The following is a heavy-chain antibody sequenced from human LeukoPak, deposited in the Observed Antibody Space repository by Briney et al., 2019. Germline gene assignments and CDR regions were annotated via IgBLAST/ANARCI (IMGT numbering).Heavy chain of an antibody. CDR2: INHSGST. V-gene: IGHV4-34*01. J-gene: IGHJ4*02. CDR1: GGSFSGYY. CDR3: ARGPLLSSGYYYGYY. Sequence: PSETLSLTCAVYGGSFSGYYWSWIRQPPGKGLEWIGEINHSGSTNYNPSLKSRVTTSVDTSKNQFSLKLSSVTAADTAVYYCARGPLLSSGYYYGYYWGQGTLVTVSS. D-gene: IGHD3-22*01.